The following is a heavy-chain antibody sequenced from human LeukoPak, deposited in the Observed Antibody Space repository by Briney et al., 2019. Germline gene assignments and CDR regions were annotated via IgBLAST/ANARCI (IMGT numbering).Heavy chain of an antibody. V-gene: IGHV4-4*02. D-gene: IGHD3-10*02. CDR3: AELGITMIGGV. J-gene: IGHJ6*04. CDR1: GGSISSSNW. Sequence: SGTLSLTCAVSGGSISSSNWWSWIRQPPGKGLEWIGGIYYSGSTYYNPSLKSRVTISVDTSKNQFSLKLTSVTAADTAVYYCAELGITMIGGVWGKGTTVTISS. CDR2: IYYSGST.